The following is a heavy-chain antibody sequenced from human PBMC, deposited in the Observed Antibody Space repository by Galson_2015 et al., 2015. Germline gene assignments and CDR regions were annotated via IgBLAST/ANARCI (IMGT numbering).Heavy chain of an antibody. V-gene: IGHV3-30*18. CDR1: GFTFSSYG. J-gene: IGHJ6*02. D-gene: IGHD2-2*02. CDR2: ISYDGSNK. Sequence: SLRLSCAASGFTFSSYGMHWVRQAPGKGLEWVAVISYDGSNKYYADSVKGRFTISRDNSKNTLYLQMNSLRAEDTAVYYCAKDIRCGSTSCYIYYYYGMDVWGQGTTVTVSS. CDR3: AKDIRCGSTSCYIYYYYGMDV.